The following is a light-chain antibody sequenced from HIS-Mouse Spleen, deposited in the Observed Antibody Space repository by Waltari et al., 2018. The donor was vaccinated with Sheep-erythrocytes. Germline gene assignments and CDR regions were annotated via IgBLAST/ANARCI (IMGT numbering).Light chain of an antibody. Sequence: QSALTQPASVSGSPGQSITISCTVTSSDVGSSHLVSWYQQHPGKAPKLMIYEGSKRPSGVSNRFSGSKSGNTASLTISEDEADYYCCSYAGSSTPWVFGGGTKLTVL. CDR2: EGS. CDR3: CSYAGSSTPWV. J-gene: IGLJ3*02. V-gene: IGLV2-23*01. CDR1: SSDVGSSHL.